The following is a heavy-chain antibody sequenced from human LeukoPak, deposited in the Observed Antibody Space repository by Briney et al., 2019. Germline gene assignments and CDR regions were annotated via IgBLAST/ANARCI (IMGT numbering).Heavy chain of an antibody. CDR1: GFSLSTSGVG. V-gene: IGHV2-5*02. J-gene: IGHJ5*02. Sequence: SGPTLVNPTQTLTLTCTFSGFSLSTSGVGVGWIRQPPGKALEWLALIYWDDDKRYSPSLKSRLTITKDTSKNQMVLTMTNMDPVDTATYYCAHVAMVRGFDPWGQGTLVTVSS. CDR2: IYWDDDK. CDR3: AHVAMVRGFDP. D-gene: IGHD3-10*01.